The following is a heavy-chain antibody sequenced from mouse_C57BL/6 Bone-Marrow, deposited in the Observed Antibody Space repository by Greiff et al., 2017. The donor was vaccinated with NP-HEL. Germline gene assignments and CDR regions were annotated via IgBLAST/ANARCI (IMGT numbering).Heavy chain of an antibody. J-gene: IGHJ3*01. CDR3: ARFGSSYGAY. CDR1: GYAFSSSW. V-gene: IGHV1-82*01. D-gene: IGHD1-1*01. Sequence: VKLMESGPELVKPGASVKISCKASGYAFSSSWMNWVKQRPGKGLEWIGRIYPGDGDTNYNGKFKGKATLTADKSSSTAYMQLSSLTSEDSAVYFCARFGSSYGAYWGQGTLVTVSA. CDR2: IYPGDGDT.